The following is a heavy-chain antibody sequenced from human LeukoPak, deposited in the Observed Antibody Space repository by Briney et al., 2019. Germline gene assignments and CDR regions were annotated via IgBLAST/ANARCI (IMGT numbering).Heavy chain of an antibody. D-gene: IGHD1-26*01. Sequence: GGSLRLSCAASRFTFSTYAMSWVRQAPGKGLEWVAFIRYDGSNKYYADSVKGRFTISRDNSKNTLYLQMNSLRAEDTAVYYCAKSRPRVGATNFDYWGQGTLVTVSS. CDR1: RFTFSTYA. CDR2: IRYDGSNK. V-gene: IGHV3-30*02. CDR3: AKSRPRVGATNFDY. J-gene: IGHJ4*02.